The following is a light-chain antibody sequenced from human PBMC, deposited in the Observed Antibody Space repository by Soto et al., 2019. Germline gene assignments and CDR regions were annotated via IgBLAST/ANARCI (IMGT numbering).Light chain of an antibody. CDR1: QGISSW. Sequence: DTPMTQSPSSVSASVGERVTITCRASQGISSWLAWYQQRPGKAPKLMIYAASSLQSGATSRFSGSGSGTDFTLTISSVQPEDFATYYCRQANISPLTFGGGTKVEI. CDR3: RQANISPLT. J-gene: IGKJ4*01. CDR2: AAS. V-gene: IGKV1-12*01.